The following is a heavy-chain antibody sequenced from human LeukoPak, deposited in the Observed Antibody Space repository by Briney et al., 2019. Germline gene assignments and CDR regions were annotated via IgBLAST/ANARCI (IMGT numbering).Heavy chain of an antibody. CDR3: ARGGTWTLTDYGMDV. D-gene: IGHD1-26*01. Sequence: PGGSLRLSCAASGFTFSSYAMHWVRQAPGKGLEWVAVISYDGSNKYYADSVKGRFTISRDNSKNTLYLQMNSLRAEDTAVYYCARGGTWTLTDYGMDVWGQGTTVTVSS. CDR1: GFTFSSYA. J-gene: IGHJ6*02. CDR2: ISYDGSNK. V-gene: IGHV3-30*04.